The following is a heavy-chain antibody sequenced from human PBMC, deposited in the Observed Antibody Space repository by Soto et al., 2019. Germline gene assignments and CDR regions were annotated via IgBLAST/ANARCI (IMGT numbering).Heavy chain of an antibody. J-gene: IGHJ4*02. V-gene: IGHV3-9*01. D-gene: IGHD5-12*01. CDR3: AKGYYSGYDLAYFDY. Sequence: GGSLRLSCAASGFIFDDYAMHWVRQAPGKGLEWVAGVNWNSGGVGYAASVKGRFTISRDNARNTLYLQLNTLRAEDTALYYCAKGYYSGYDLAYFDYWGQGTLVTVSS. CDR2: VNWNSGGV. CDR1: GFIFDDYA.